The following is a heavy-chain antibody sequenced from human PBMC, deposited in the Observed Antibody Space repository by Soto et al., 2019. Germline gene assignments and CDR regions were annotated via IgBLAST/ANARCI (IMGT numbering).Heavy chain of an antibody. CDR1: GYNFTNYW. Sequence: RGESLKISCKGSGYNFTNYWIAWVRQRPGKGLEWMGIMHPGDFDSKYSPSFLGQVVISADKSTSTAYLLWRSLKASDTAIYFCARVIKPVLTPFYSYWYGLDVWGQGTKVTVSS. CDR2: MHPGDFDS. CDR3: ARVIKPVLTPFYSYWYGLDV. D-gene: IGHD2-21*01. J-gene: IGHJ6*02. V-gene: IGHV5-51*01.